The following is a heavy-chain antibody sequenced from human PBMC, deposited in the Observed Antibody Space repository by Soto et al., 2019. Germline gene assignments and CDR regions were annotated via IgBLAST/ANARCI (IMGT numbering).Heavy chain of an antibody. J-gene: IGHJ3*02. CDR1: GFTVSSSQ. CDR3: AKIPHSSSWYLDAFDI. V-gene: IGHV3-23*01. D-gene: IGHD6-13*01. CDR2: ISGSGGST. Sequence: GGSLRLSCAASGFTVSSSQMTWVRQAPGKGLEWVSAISGSGGSTYYADSVKGRFTISRDNSKNTLYLQMNSLRAEDTAVYYCAKIPHSSSWYLDAFDIWGQGTMVTVSS.